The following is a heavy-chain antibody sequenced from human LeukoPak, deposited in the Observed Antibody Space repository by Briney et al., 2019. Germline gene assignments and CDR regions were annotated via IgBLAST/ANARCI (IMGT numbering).Heavy chain of an antibody. J-gene: IGHJ4*02. CDR3: ASPQGDCSGGSCFYYFDY. V-gene: IGHV1-69*13. Sequence: GASVKVSCKASGGTFISYAISWVRQAPGRGLEWMGGIIPIFGTANYAQKFQGRVTITADESTSTAYMELSSLRPEDTAVYYCASPQGDCSGGSCFYYFDYWGQGTLVTVSS. D-gene: IGHD2-15*01. CDR1: GGTFISYA. CDR2: IIPIFGTA.